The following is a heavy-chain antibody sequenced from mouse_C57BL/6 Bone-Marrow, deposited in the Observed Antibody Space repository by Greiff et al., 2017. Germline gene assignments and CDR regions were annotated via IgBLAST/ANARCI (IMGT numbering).Heavy chain of an antibody. CDR2: FHPYNDDT. V-gene: IGHV1-47*01. D-gene: IGHD1-1*01. Sequence: LEESGAELVKPGASVKMSCKASGYTFTTYPIEWMKQNHGKSLEWIGNFHPYNDDTKYNEKFKGKATLTVEKSSSTVYLELSRLTSDDSAVYYWARRANYYGSSPWYFDVWGTGTTVTVSS. CDR1: GYTFTTYP. CDR3: ARRANYYGSSPWYFDV. J-gene: IGHJ1*03.